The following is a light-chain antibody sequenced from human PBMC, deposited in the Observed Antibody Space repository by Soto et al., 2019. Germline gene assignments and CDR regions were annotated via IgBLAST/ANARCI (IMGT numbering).Light chain of an antibody. J-gene: IGKJ2*01. CDR2: GAF. CDR1: QSVIRY. V-gene: IGKV3-20*01. Sequence: EIVLTQSPATLSLSPGERATLSCRASQSVIRYLAWYQQRPGQAPRLLIYGAFSRATGIPDRFSGSGSGTDFTLTISRLEPEDFAVYYCQQYGSSLYTFGQGTKVDI. CDR3: QQYGSSLYT.